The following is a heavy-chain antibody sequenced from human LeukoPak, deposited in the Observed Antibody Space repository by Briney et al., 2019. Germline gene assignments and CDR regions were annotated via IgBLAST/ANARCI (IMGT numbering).Heavy chain of an antibody. V-gene: IGHV1-18*01. Sequence: ASVKVSCKASGYTFSSYGINWVRQAPGQGLEWMGWISTYNGNTNYAQKLQGRVTMTTDTSTSTAYMELRSLRSEDTAVYYCARSHSLDKGWFDPWGQGTLVTVSS. J-gene: IGHJ5*02. CDR1: GYTFSSYG. CDR3: ARSHSLDKGWFDP. CDR2: ISTYNGNT.